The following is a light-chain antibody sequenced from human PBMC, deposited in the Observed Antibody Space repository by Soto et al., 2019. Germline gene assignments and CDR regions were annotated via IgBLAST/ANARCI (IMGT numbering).Light chain of an antibody. CDR3: QQYGSSLT. V-gene: IGKV3-20*01. Sequence: EIVMTQSPATLSVSPWERATLSCRASQSVSSNLAWYQQKPGQAPRLLMYGTSSRATGIPDRFSGSGSGTDFTLTISRLEPEDFAVYYCQQYGSSLTFGGGTKVDIK. J-gene: IGKJ4*01. CDR1: QSVSSN. CDR2: GTS.